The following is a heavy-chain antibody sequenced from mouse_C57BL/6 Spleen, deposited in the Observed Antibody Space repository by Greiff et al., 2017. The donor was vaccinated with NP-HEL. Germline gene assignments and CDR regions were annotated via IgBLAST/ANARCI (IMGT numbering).Heavy chain of an antibody. Sequence: VQLQQSGPELVKPGASVKISCKASGYAFSSSWMNWVKQRPGKGLEWIGRIYPGDGDTNYNGKFKGKATLTADQSSSTAYMQLSSLTSEDSAVYFCARVKNYYAMDYWGQGTSVTVSA. D-gene: IGHD1-3*01. CDR3: ARVKNYYAMDY. CDR1: GYAFSSSW. J-gene: IGHJ4*01. V-gene: IGHV1-82*01. CDR2: IYPGDGDT.